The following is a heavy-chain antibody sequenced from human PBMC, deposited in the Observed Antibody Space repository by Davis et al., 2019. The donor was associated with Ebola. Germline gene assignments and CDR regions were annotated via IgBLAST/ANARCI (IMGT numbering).Heavy chain of an antibody. CDR3: AKDTSNVWFDV. CDR1: GFVFSSYV. Sequence: GESLKISCAASGFVFSSYVMSWVRRAPGKGLEWVSTLGFSADTYYADYVKGRFTISRDNSKNTLHLQMNSLRVEDTAIYYCAKDTSNVWFDVWGQGTMVTVSS. V-gene: IGHV3-23*01. J-gene: IGHJ3*01. CDR2: LGFSADT. D-gene: IGHD6-19*01.